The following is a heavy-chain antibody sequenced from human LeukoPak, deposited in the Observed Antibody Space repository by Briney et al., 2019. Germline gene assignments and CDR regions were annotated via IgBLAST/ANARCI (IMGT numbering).Heavy chain of an antibody. D-gene: IGHD5-24*01. J-gene: IGHJ4*02. CDR3: ARDRAID. CDR1: GFTFTSYG. CDR2: IWYDGSNK. V-gene: IGHV3-33*01. Sequence: PGRSLRLSCATSGFTFTSYGMHWVRQAPGKGLEWVAVIWYDGSNKYYADSVKGRFTISRDDSKNTLYLQMSSLRAEDTAVYYCARDRAIDWGQGTLVTVPS.